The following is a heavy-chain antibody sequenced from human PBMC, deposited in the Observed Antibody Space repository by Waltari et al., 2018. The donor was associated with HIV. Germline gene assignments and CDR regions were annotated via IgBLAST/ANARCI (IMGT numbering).Heavy chain of an antibody. CDR2: INTSDSDT. CDR1: GYVFAAYH. CDR3: ARSESTTWANFDF. J-gene: IGHJ4*02. D-gene: IGHD1-26*01. Sequence: QVQLVQSETEVKNPGASVKVACRTSGYVFAAYHIHWVRQAAGEGLEWVGWINTSDSDTNYAQSFQGWVTMTRYTSSGTVYMILNRLRSEDTAIYYCARSESTTWANFDFWGQGTLVSVSS. V-gene: IGHV1-2*04.